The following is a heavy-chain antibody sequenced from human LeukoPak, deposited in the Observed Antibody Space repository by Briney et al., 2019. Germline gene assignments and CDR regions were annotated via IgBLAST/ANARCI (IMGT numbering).Heavy chain of an antibody. Sequence: SETLSLTCAVSGGSFSGYYCNWIRQPPGKGLEWIGEINHSGNANYNPSLKSRVTISLDMSENHFSLKLTSVTAADTAVYYCARGQGTVTTHWGQGTLVTVSS. CDR3: ARGQGTVTTH. D-gene: IGHD4-17*01. CDR1: GGSFSGYY. J-gene: IGHJ4*02. V-gene: IGHV4-34*01. CDR2: INHSGNA.